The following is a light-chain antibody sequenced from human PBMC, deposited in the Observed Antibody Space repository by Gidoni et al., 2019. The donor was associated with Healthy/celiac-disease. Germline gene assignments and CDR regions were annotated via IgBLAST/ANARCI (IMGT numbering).Light chain of an antibody. CDR2: QDS. J-gene: IGLJ2*01. CDR1: KLGDKY. CDR3: QAWDSSTVA. V-gene: IGLV3-1*01. Sequence: SYELTQPPSVSVSPGQTDSITCSGDKLGDKYACWYQQKPGQSPVLVIYQDSKRPSGIPERFSGSNSGNTATLTISGTQAMDEADYYCQAWDSSTVAFGGGTKLTVL.